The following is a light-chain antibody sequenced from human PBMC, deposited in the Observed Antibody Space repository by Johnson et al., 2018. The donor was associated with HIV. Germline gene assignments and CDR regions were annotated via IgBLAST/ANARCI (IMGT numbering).Light chain of an antibody. CDR2: ANN. V-gene: IGLV1-51*02. Sequence: QAVLTQPPSVSAAPGQKVTISCSGSSSNIGNNFVSWYQQLPGTAPKLLIYANNKRPSGIADRFSGSKSGTSATLGITGLQTGDEADYYCGTWDSSLMAGVFGTGTKVTVL. CDR1: SSNIGNNF. CDR3: GTWDSSLMAGV. J-gene: IGLJ1*01.